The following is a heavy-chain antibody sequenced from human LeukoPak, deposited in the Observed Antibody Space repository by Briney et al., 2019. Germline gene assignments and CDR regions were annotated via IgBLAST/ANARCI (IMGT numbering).Heavy chain of an antibody. CDR1: GFTFSSYG. CDR2: IWYDGSNK. V-gene: IGHV3-33*01. D-gene: IGHD3-22*01. CDR3: ARVPLHDSRGYLAFDI. J-gene: IGHJ3*02. Sequence: GGSLRLSCAASGFTFSSYGMHWVRQAPGKGLEWVAVIWYDGSNKYYADSVKGRFTISRDNSKNTLYLQMNSLRAEDTAVYYCARVPLHDSRGYLAFDIWGQGTMVTVSS.